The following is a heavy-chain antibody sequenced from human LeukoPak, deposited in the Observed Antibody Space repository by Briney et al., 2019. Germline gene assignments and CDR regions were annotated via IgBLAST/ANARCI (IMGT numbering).Heavy chain of an antibody. CDR1: GFTFSSYS. CDR2: ISSSSSYI. CDR3: ARDLGWSYDY. V-gene: IGHV3-21*01. Sequence: GGSLRLSCAASGFTFSSYSMNWVRQAPGKGLEWVSSISSSSSYIYYGDSVKGRFTISRDNAKNTLYLQMNSLRAEDTAVYYCARDLGWSYDYWGQGTLVTVSS. D-gene: IGHD2-15*01. J-gene: IGHJ4*02.